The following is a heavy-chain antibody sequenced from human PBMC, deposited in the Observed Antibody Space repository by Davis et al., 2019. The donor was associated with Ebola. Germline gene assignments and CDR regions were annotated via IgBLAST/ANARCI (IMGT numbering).Heavy chain of an antibody. CDR2: INPNSGGT. J-gene: IGHJ4*02. Sequence: ASVKVSCKASGYTFTGYYMHWVRQAPGQGLEWMGWINPNSGGTNYAQKFQGWVTMTRDKSISTAYMELSRLRSDDTAVYYCARVGTVTTTFDYWGQGTLVTVSS. CDR1: GYTFTGYY. CDR3: ARVGTVTTTFDY. V-gene: IGHV1-2*04. D-gene: IGHD4-17*01.